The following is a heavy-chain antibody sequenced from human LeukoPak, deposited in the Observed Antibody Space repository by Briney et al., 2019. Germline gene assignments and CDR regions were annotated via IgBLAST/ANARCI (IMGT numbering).Heavy chain of an antibody. D-gene: IGHD6-13*01. CDR2: IYSGGSI. Sequence: SETLSLTCTVSGGSITNYFWSWIRQPPGKGLEWIGYIYSGGSINYNPSLKSRVTISMDTSKNQLSLRLSSVTAADTAIYYCARYSSSVLATGGTSRWFDPWGQGTLVTVSS. CDR3: ARYSSSVLATGGTSRWFDP. CDR1: GGSITNYF. J-gene: IGHJ5*02. V-gene: IGHV4-59*08.